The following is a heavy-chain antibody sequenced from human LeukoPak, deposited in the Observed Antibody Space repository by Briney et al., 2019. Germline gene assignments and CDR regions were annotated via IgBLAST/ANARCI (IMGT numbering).Heavy chain of an antibody. D-gene: IGHD2-2*01. CDR1: GFTFSSYA. CDR3: ARDAGVVPAAIKVQYYGMDV. J-gene: IGHJ6*02. Sequence: GGSLRLSCAASGFTFSSYAMHWVRQAPGKGLEWVAVISYDGSNKYYADSVKGRFTISRDNSKNTLYLQMNSLRAEDTAVYCCARDAGVVPAAIKVQYYGMDVWGQGTTVTVSS. V-gene: IGHV3-30-3*01. CDR2: ISYDGSNK.